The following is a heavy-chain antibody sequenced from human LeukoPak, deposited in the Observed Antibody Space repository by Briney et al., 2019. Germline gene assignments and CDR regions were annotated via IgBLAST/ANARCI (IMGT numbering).Heavy chain of an antibody. CDR2: IYHSGST. Sequence: SETLSLTXAVSGYSIRSGYYWGWIRQPPGKGLECIGSIYHSGSTYYNPSLKSRVTISVDTSKNQFSLKLSSVTAADTAVYYCARFAITIFGVVTHWYFDLWGRGTLVTVSS. V-gene: IGHV4-38-2*01. CDR3: ARFAITIFGVVTHWYFDL. J-gene: IGHJ2*01. D-gene: IGHD3-3*01. CDR1: GYSIRSGYY.